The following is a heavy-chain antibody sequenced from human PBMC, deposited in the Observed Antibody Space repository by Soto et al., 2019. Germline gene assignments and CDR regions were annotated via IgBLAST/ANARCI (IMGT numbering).Heavy chain of an antibody. D-gene: IGHD3-22*01. CDR2: ISTYSGNT. V-gene: IGHV1-18*01. Sequence: GASVKVSCKASGYTFTTYGISWVRQAPGQGLEWMGWISTYSGNTNYAQKVLGRVTMTTDTSTSTAYMELRSLRSDDTAVYYCARNYNSAGHVSYIDPWGQGTLVTVSS. CDR1: GYTFTTYG. J-gene: IGHJ5*02. CDR3: ARNYNSAGHVSYIDP.